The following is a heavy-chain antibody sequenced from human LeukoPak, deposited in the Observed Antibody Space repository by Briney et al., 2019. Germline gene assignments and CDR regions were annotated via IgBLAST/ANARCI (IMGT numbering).Heavy chain of an antibody. J-gene: IGHJ3*02. CDR1: GDSFSYFY. V-gene: IGHV4-59*08. Sequence: PSETLSLTCTVSGDSFSYFYWSWIRQPPGKGLECIGYIYNSGSTNYNPSLKSRVTISLDTSKNQFSLKLSSVTAADTAVYYCARHLRWLQLRAFDIWGQGTMVTVSS. D-gene: IGHD5-24*01. CDR2: IYNSGST. CDR3: ARHLRWLQLRAFDI.